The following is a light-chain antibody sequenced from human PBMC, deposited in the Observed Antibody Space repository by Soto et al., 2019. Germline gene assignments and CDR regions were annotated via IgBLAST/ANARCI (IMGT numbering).Light chain of an antibody. CDR1: QDISNY. CDR2: DAS. V-gene: IGKV1-33*01. CDR3: QHYDNLSGFT. Sequence: DIQMTQSPSSLSASVGDRVTITCQASQDISNYLNWYQQKPGKAPKLLIYDASNLETGVPSRFSGSGSGTDFTFTIRSLQPEDIATYYCQHYDNLSGFTFGPGTKVDIK. J-gene: IGKJ3*01.